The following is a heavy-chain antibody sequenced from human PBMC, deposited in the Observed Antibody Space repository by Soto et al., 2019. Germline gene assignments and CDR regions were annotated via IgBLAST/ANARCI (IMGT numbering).Heavy chain of an antibody. CDR2: IRGRGGDT. Sequence: GGSLRLSCAASGFTFNTYTMNWVRQAPGKGLEWVSGIRGRGGDTYYADSVKGRFTISRDNSKNTLSLQMNSLRAEDTAVYYCVKDFSRSNNYASHWGQGTLVTVSS. V-gene: IGHV3-23*01. D-gene: IGHD3-10*01. J-gene: IGHJ4*02. CDR1: GFTFNTYT. CDR3: VKDFSRSNNYASH.